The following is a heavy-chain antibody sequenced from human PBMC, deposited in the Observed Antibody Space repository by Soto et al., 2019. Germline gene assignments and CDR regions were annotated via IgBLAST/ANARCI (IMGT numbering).Heavy chain of an antibody. Sequence: QLQLQESGPGRVKPSETLSLTCTVSGGSISSSSYYWGWIRQPPGKGLEWIGSIYYSGRTYYNTSLTSRGTIFVDTSKNQFSLXXSSXTXXDTAXYXXXRXKQWLVQWCIDVWGQGTTVTVSS. V-gene: IGHV4-39*01. CDR2: IYYSGRT. CDR1: GGSISSSSYY. J-gene: IGHJ6*02. CDR3: XRXKQWLVQWCIDV. D-gene: IGHD6-19*01.